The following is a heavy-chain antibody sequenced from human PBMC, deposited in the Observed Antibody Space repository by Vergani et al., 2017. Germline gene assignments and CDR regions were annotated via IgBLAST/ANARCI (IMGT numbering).Heavy chain of an antibody. CDR3: ARAPKDMLLWFGESTTFDY. D-gene: IGHD3-10*01. V-gene: IGHV3-7*01. CDR2: IKQDGSEK. Sequence: EVQLVESGGGLVQPGGSLRLSCAASGFTFSSYSMNWVRQAPGKGLEWVANIKQDGSEKYYVDSVKGRFTISRDNAKNSLYLQMNSLRAEDTAVYYCARAPKDMLLWFGESTTFDYWGQGTLVTVSS. J-gene: IGHJ4*02. CDR1: GFTFSSYS.